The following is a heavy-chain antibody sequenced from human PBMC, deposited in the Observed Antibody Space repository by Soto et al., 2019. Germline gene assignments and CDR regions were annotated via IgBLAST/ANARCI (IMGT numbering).Heavy chain of an antibody. CDR1: GYTFTSYY. J-gene: IGHJ5*02. CDR3: ARGNSPTGIAVAGTRGWFDP. Sequence: ASVKVSCKASGYTFTSYYMHWVRQAPGQGLEWMGIINPSGGSTSYAQKFQGRVTMTRDTSTSTVYMELSSLRSEDTAVYYCARGNSPTGIAVAGTRGWFDPWGQGTLVTVSS. V-gene: IGHV1-46*01. CDR2: INPSGGST. D-gene: IGHD6-19*01.